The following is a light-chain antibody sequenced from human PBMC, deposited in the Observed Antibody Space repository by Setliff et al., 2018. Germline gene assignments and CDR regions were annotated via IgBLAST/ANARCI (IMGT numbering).Light chain of an antibody. CDR1: SSDIGGYKY. J-gene: IGLJ1*01. Sequence: QSVLAQPASVSGSPGQSITISCTGTSSDIGGYKYVSWCQQHPGKAPKLMIYEVIKRPSGVSNRLSGSKSGNTASLTISGLQAEDEADYYCLSYTNSDTVVFGTGTKVTVL. CDR3: LSYTNSDTVV. V-gene: IGLV2-14*01. CDR2: EVI.